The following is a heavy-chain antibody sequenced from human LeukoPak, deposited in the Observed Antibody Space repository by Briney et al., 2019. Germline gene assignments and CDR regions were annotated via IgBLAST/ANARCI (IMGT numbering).Heavy chain of an antibody. CDR1: GVSISNYY. V-gene: IGHV4-4*07. Sequence: PSETLSLTCTVSGVSISNYYWSWIRQPAGKGLEWIGRIYSSGSTNYNPSLKSRVTMSVDTSKNQFSLKLTSVTAADTAVYYCARGVSSGYYSVYYFDHWGQGTLVTVSS. CDR2: IYSSGST. D-gene: IGHD3-22*01. J-gene: IGHJ4*02. CDR3: ARGVSSGYYSVYYFDH.